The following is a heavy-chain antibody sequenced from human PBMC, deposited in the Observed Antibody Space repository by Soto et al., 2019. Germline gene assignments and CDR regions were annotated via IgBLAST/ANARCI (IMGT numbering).Heavy chain of an antibody. V-gene: IGHV3-9*01. CDR2: ISWNSGSI. CDR1: GFTFGDYA. CDR3: ANDIGSFVVVTTISVFDT. J-gene: IGHJ3*02. Sequence: PGGSLRLSCAASGFTFGDYAMHWVRQAPGKGLEWVSGISWNSGSIGYADSVKGRFTISRDNAKSSLYLQMNSLRADDTALYYCANDIGSFVVVTTISVFDTWGQATQVTVSS. D-gene: IGHD2-21*02.